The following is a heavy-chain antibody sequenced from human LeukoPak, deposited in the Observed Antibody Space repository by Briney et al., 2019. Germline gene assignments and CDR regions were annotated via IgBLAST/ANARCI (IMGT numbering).Heavy chain of an antibody. CDR3: AKDRGSCSSTSCYFDY. CDR2: ISGSGGST. J-gene: IGHJ4*02. CDR1: GFTFSSYA. V-gene: IGHV3-23*01. D-gene: IGHD2-2*01. Sequence: PGGSLRLSCAASGFTFSSYAMSWVRQAPGKGLEWVSAISGSGGSTYYADSVKGRFTISRDNSKNTLYLQMNSLRAEDTAVYYCAKDRGSCSSTSCYFDYWGQGTLVTVSS.